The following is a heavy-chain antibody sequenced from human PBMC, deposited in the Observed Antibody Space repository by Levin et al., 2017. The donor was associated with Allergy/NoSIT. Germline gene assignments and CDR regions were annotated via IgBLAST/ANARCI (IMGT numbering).Heavy chain of an antibody. V-gene: IGHV4-59*01. CDR2: IFHTGTT. Sequence: PSETLSLTCTVSGGSIGTYYWNWIRQPPGKGLEWIGYIFHTGTTYYSPSLKSRVTISVDMSKNQFSLKLTSVTAADTAVYYCARDNYFDSSGYYRLDYWGQGALVTVSS. D-gene: IGHD3-22*01. J-gene: IGHJ4*02. CDR3: ARDNYFDSSGYYRLDY. CDR1: GGSIGTYY.